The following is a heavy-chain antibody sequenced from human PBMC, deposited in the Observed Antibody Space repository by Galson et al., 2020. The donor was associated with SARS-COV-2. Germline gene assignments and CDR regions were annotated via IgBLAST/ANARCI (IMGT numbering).Heavy chain of an antibody. CDR2: ISSSSSYI. J-gene: IGHJ6*04. CDR1: GFTFSSYS. Sequence: NSGGSLRLSCAASGFTFSSYSMNWVRQAPGKGLEWVSSISSSSSYIYYADSVKGRFTISRDNAKNSLYLQMNSLRAEDTAVYYCARDGGGVMDVWGKGTTVTVSS. CDR3: ARDGGGVMDV. D-gene: IGHD2-8*01. V-gene: IGHV3-21*01.